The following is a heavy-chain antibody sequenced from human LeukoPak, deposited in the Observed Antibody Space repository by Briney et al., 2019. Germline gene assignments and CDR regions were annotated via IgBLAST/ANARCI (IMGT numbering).Heavy chain of an antibody. Sequence: KPSETLSLTCTVSGGSISSYYWSWIRQPPGKGLEWIGYIYYSGSTNYNPSLKSRVTISVDTSKNQFSLKLSAVTAADTAVYYGATSIAAAGQNWFDPWGQGTLVTVSS. V-gene: IGHV4-59*08. CDR1: GGSISSYY. CDR2: IYYSGST. CDR3: ATSIAAAGQNWFDP. J-gene: IGHJ5*02. D-gene: IGHD6-13*01.